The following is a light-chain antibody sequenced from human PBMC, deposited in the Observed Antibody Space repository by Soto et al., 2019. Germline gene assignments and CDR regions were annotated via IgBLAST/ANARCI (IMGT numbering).Light chain of an antibody. CDR3: QQYNSWPLT. J-gene: IGKJ4*01. V-gene: IGKV3-20*01. Sequence: IMLTQSPCTLSLSKGERATISCRASHSVSSRFLSWYQQKPGQSPRLLIYGASGRATGIPDRFSGSGSGTEFTLTISSLQSEDFAVYYCQQYNSWPLTFGGGTKVDIK. CDR2: GAS. CDR1: HSVSSRF.